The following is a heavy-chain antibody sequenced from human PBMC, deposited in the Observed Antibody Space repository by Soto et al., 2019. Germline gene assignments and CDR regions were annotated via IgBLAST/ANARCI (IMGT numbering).Heavy chain of an antibody. CDR3: AREQPWTVYGASDV. V-gene: IGHV3-33*01. D-gene: IGHD3-10*01. Sequence: QEQLVESGGGVVQPGGSLSLSCAASGFSFSTYGMYWVRQAPGKGLEWVALIWHDGTIKYNEDSVRGRFTISRDNSKSTMYLQMSSLRAEETAVYYWAREQPWTVYGASDVWGQGTMVIVSS. J-gene: IGHJ3*01. CDR1: GFSFSTYG. CDR2: IWHDGTIK.